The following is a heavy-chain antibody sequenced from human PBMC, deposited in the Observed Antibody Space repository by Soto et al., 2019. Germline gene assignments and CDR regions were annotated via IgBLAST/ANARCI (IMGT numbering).Heavy chain of an antibody. Sequence: ASVKVSYKASGYTFTGYYMHWVRQAPGQGLEWMGWINPNSGGTNYAQKFQGWVTMTRDTSISTAYMELSRLRSDDTAVYYCARDPGGVIVGATDGMDVWGQGTTVTVSS. CDR2: INPNSGGT. CDR1: GYTFTGYY. J-gene: IGHJ6*02. V-gene: IGHV1-2*04. D-gene: IGHD1-26*01. CDR3: ARDPGGVIVGATDGMDV.